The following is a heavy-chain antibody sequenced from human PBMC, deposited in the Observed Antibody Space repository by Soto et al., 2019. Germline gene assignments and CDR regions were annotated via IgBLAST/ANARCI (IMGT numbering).Heavy chain of an antibody. CDR3: ARDKSSYCSGGSCYEVGSYYYYGMDV. Sequence: PSETLSLTCAVSGYSISSGYYWGWIRQPPGKGLERIGSIYHSGSTYYNPSLKSRVTISVDTSKNQFSLKLSSVTAADTAVYYCARDKSSYCSGGSCYEVGSYYYYGMDVWGQGTKVPVSS. CDR1: GYSISSGYY. D-gene: IGHD2-15*01. J-gene: IGHJ6*02. CDR2: IYHSGST. V-gene: IGHV4-38-2*02.